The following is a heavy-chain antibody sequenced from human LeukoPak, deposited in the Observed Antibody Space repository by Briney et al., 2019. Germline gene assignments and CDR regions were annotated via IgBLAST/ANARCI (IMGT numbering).Heavy chain of an antibody. D-gene: IGHD3-10*01. CDR1: GFTFGIYA. Sequence: GGSLRLSCAASGFTFGIYAMHWVRQAPGKGLEWVSGISWNSGIIDYADSVKGRFTISRDNAKNSLSLQMNSLRAEDTALYYCAKALPMAPFDYWGQGTLVTVSS. J-gene: IGHJ4*02. V-gene: IGHV3-9*01. CDR2: ISWNSGII. CDR3: AKALPMAPFDY.